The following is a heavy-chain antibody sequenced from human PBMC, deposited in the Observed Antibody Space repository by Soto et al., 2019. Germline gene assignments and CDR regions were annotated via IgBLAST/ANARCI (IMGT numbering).Heavy chain of an antibody. V-gene: IGHV1-69*02. CDR1: GETISRFT. CDR3: TTLGP. J-gene: IGHJ1*01. Sequence: QLQLVQSGTEVKRPGTSVKVSCKASGETISRFTLGWVRQAPGQGLEWMGRFHDGLTKTHYVEKFQGRLTITADTGANTVYMELRSLTSADTAVYYCTTLGPWGQGTLVSVSS. D-gene: IGHD3-3*01. CDR2: FHDGLTKT.